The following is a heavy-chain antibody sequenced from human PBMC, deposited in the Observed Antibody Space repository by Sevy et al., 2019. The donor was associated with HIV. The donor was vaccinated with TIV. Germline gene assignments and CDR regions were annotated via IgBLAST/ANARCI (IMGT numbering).Heavy chain of an antibody. J-gene: IGHJ6*02. V-gene: IGHV1-69*13. CDR1: GGTFSSYA. CDR2: IIPIFGTA. Sequence: ASVKVSCKASGGTFSSYAISWVRQAPGQGLEWMRGIIPIFGTANYAQKFQGRVTITADESTSTAYMELSSLRSEDTAVYYCAQSYCSGGSCYHGYYYYGMDVWGQGTTVTVSS. CDR3: AQSYCSGGSCYHGYYYYGMDV. D-gene: IGHD2-15*01.